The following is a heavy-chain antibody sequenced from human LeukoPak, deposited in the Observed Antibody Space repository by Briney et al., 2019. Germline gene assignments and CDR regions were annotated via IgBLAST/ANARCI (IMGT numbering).Heavy chain of an antibody. Sequence: SETLSLTCTVSGGSISSYYWSWIRQPPGKGLEWIGEINHSGCTKYNPSLKSRVTISLDTSKNLFSLKVTSVTAADTAVYYCARMAGSGSDWGQGTLVTVSS. J-gene: IGHJ4*02. CDR1: GGSISSYY. CDR2: INHSGCT. CDR3: ARMAGSGSD. V-gene: IGHV4-34*01. D-gene: IGHD3-10*01.